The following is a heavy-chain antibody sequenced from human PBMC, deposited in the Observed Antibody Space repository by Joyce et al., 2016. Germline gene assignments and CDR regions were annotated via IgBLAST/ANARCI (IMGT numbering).Heavy chain of an antibody. Sequence: EVQLVESGGGLVQPGGSLRLSCAASGFIFSSYSRDWVRQAPGKGLECISYISSSSSTIYYADSVKGRFTVSRDNAKNSVYLQMNSLRDEDTAVYYCARVYSSGWSVDYWGQGTVVTVSS. J-gene: IGHJ4*02. V-gene: IGHV3-48*02. D-gene: IGHD6-19*01. CDR3: ARVYSSGWSVDY. CDR1: GFIFSSYS. CDR2: ISSSSSTI.